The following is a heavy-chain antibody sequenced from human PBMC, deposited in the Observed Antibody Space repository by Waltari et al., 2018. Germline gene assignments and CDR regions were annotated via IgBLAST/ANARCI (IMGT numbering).Heavy chain of an antibody. CDR2: IYYIGST. CDR1: GGSISSSSYY. V-gene: IGHV4-39*01. CDR3: ARHPAMTIMLWYFDL. J-gene: IGHJ2*01. D-gene: IGHD2-8*01. Sequence: QLQLQESGPGLVKPSETLSLTCTVSGGSISSSSYYWGWLRQPPGKGLEWIGSIYYIGSTYYNPSLKSRVTISVDTSKNQFSLKLSSVTAADTAVYYCARHPAMTIMLWYFDLWGRGTLVTVSS.